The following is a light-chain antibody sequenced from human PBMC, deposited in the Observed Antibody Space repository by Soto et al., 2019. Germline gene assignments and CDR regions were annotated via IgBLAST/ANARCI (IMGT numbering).Light chain of an antibody. CDR2: GNS. V-gene: IGLV1-40*01. CDR1: SSNIGAGYD. J-gene: IGLJ2*01. CDR3: QSYDSSLSGRDVV. Sequence: VLTQPPSVSGAPGQRVTISCTGSSSNIGAGYDVHWYQQLPGTAPKLLIYGNSNRPSGVPDRFSGSKSGTSASLAITGLQAEDEADYYCQSYDSSLSGRDVVFGGGTKLTVL.